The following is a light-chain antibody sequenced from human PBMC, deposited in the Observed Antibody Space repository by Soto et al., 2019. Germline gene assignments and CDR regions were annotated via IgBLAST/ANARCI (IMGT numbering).Light chain of an antibody. V-gene: IGKV1-39*01. CDR1: QSIGIN. J-gene: IGKJ4*01. Sequence: DIQMTQSPSSLSASVGDRVTITCRASQSIGINLNWYHQRPGKAPNLLIFAASSLQTGVPSRFSGSGSGTDFTLTISGLQPEDSAIYYCHQSYSTPLSFGGGTKVEIK. CDR3: HQSYSTPLS. CDR2: AAS.